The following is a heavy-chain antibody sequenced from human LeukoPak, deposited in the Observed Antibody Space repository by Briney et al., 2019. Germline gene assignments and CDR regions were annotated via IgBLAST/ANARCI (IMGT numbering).Heavy chain of an antibody. D-gene: IGHD3-10*01. Sequence: SETLSLTCTVSGGSISSYYWSWIRQPPGKGLEWIGYIYYSGSTNYNPSLKSRVTISADTSKNEFSLKLTSVTAADTAVYYCAREVRGVTKQYYFDYWGQGTLVTVSS. CDR1: GGSISSYY. V-gene: IGHV4-59*01. J-gene: IGHJ4*02. CDR2: IYYSGST. CDR3: AREVRGVTKQYYFDY.